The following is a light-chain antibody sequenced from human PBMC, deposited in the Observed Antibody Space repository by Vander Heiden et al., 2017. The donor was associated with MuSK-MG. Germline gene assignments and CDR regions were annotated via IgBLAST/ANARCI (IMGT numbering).Light chain of an antibody. J-gene: IGLJ1*01. Sequence: QSALTQPRSVSGSPGQSVTISCTGTSSDVGGYNYVSWYQQHPGKAPILMIYDVSKRPSGVPDRFSGSTSGNTASLTISGLQAEDEADYYCGSYAGSYVFGTGTKVTVL. CDR2: DVS. CDR3: GSYAGSYV. V-gene: IGLV2-11*01. CDR1: SSDVGGYNY.